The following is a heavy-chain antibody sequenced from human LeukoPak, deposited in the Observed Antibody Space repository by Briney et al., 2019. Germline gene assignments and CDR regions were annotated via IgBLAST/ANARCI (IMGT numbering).Heavy chain of an antibody. V-gene: IGHV1-2*02. J-gene: IGHJ4*02. CDR3: ARDRGYYSSSTGIDY. D-gene: IGHD6-6*01. CDR2: INPNGGGT. Sequence: ASVKVSCKASGYTFTSYDINWVRQAPGQGLEWMGWINPNGGGTTYAQKFQGRVTMTRDTSITTAYMELSRLRHDDTALYYCARDRGYYSSSTGIDYWGQGTLVTVSS. CDR1: GYTFTSYD.